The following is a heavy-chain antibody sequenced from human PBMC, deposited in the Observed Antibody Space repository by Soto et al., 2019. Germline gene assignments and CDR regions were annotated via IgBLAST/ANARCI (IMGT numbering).Heavy chain of an antibody. V-gene: IGHV3-30-3*01. CDR1: GFTFSSYA. Sequence: GGSLRLSCAASGFTFSSYAMHWVRQAPGKGLEWVAFISYDGSDEYYPDSVRGQFTISRDNSKNTLYLQMNSLRPEDTALYHCARGAAGDTAMVEFDYWGQGTLVTVSS. CDR3: ARGAAGDTAMVEFDY. CDR2: ISYDGSDE. D-gene: IGHD5-18*01. J-gene: IGHJ4*02.